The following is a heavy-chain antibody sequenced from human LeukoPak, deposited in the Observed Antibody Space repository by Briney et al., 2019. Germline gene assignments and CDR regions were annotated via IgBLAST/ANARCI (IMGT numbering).Heavy chain of an antibody. CDR1: GFTSSSYS. CDR3: ARGRAARNFDY. D-gene: IGHD6-6*01. Sequence: PGGSLRLSCAASGFTSSSYSMNWVRQAPGKGLEWVSYISSSSSTIYYADSVKGRFTISRDNAKNSLYLQMNSLRAEDTAVYYCARGRAARNFDYWGQGTLVTVSS. J-gene: IGHJ4*02. V-gene: IGHV3-48*01. CDR2: ISSSSSTI.